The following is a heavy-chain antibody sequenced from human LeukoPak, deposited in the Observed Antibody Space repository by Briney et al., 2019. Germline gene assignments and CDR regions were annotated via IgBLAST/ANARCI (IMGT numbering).Heavy chain of an antibody. CDR2: INHSGST. D-gene: IGHD2-15*01. Sequence: SETLSLTRAVYGGSFSGYHWSWIRQPPGKGLEWIGEINHSGSTNYNPSLKSRVTISVDTSKNQFSLKLSSVTAADTAVYYCARGREDIVVVVAATLDYWGQGTLVTVSS. V-gene: IGHV4-34*01. CDR3: ARGREDIVVVVAATLDY. CDR1: GGSFSGYH. J-gene: IGHJ4*02.